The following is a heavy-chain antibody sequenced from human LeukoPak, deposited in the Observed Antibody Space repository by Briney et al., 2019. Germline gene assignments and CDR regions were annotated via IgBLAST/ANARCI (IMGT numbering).Heavy chain of an antibody. CDR3: ARGAFGELLYADDY. Sequence: GASVKVSCKASGYTFTSYDINWVRQATGQGLEWMGWMNPNSGNTGYAQKFQGRVTMTRNTSISTAYMGLSSLRSEDTAVYYCARGAFGELLYADDYWGQGTLVTVSS. V-gene: IGHV1-8*01. D-gene: IGHD3-10*01. CDR2: MNPNSGNT. J-gene: IGHJ4*02. CDR1: GYTFTSYD.